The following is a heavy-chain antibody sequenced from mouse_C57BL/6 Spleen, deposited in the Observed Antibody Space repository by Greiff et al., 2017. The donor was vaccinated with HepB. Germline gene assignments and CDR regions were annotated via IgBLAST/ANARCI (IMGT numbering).Heavy chain of an antibody. CDR1: GFTFSDFY. D-gene: IGHD2-3*01. CDR3: ARDAAGYYVGAMDY. V-gene: IGHV7-1*01. J-gene: IGHJ4*01. Sequence: EVQVVESGGGLVQSGRSLRLSCATSGFTFSDFYMEWVRQAPGKGLEWIAASRNKANDYTTEYSAAVKGRFIVSRDTSQSILYLQMNALRAEDTAIYYCARDAAGYYVGAMDYWGKGTSVTVSS. CDR2: SRNKANDYTT.